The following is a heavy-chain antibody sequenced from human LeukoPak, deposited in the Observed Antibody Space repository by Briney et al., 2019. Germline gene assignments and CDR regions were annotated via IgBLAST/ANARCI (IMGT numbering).Heavy chain of an antibody. D-gene: IGHD3-10*01. J-gene: IGHJ5*02. CDR3: ARATSELGDYWFDP. CDR1: GYTFASYG. Sequence: ASVKVSCKASGYTFASYGISWVRQAPGQGLEWMGWISAYNGNTNYAQKLQGRVTMTTDTSTSTAYMERRSLRSDDTAVYYCARATSELGDYWFDPWGQGTLVTVSS. V-gene: IGHV1-18*01. CDR2: ISAYNGNT.